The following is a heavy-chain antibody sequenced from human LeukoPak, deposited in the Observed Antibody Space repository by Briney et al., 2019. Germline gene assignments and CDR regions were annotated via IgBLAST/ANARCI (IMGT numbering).Heavy chain of an antibody. CDR1: GDSVSSISAT. D-gene: IGHD6-6*01. Sequence: SQTLSLTCAISGDSVSSISATWNWIRQSPSRGLEWLGRTYYRSTWHNDYAASVKSQITINPDTSKNQFFLQFNSVTLEDTAVYYCAKSAYFREYFDYWGQGILVTVSS. V-gene: IGHV6-1*01. CDR2: TYYRSTWHN. CDR3: AKSAYFREYFDY. J-gene: IGHJ4*02.